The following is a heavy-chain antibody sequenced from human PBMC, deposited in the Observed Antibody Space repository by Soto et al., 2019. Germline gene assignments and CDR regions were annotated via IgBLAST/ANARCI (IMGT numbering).Heavy chain of an antibody. D-gene: IGHD4-17*01. J-gene: IGHJ4*02. CDR1: GGSISSGGYY. V-gene: IGHV4-31*03. CDR2: IYYSGST. Sequence: QVQLQESGPGLVKPSQTLYLTCTVSGGSISSGGYYWSWIRQHPGKGLEWIGYIYYSGSTYYNPSLKSRVTISVDTSKNQFSLKLSSVTAADTAVDYCARESVTTGTLDYWGQGTLVTVSS. CDR3: ARESVTTGTLDY.